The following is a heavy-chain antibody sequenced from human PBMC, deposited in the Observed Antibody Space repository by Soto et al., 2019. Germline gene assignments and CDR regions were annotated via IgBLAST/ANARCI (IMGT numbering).Heavy chain of an antibody. V-gene: IGHV4-59*01. CDR3: ARAPAPGITTSGPRYFFDY. J-gene: IGHJ4*01. CDR2: IYYSGST. CDR1: GGSISNYY. Sequence: SETLSLTCTVSGGSISNYYWIWIRQPPGKGLEWIGYIYYSGSTNYNPSLQSRVTMSADTSKNQISLRLSSVTAADTAVYYCARAPAPGITTSGPRYFFDYWGQGTLVTVSS. D-gene: IGHD6-13*01.